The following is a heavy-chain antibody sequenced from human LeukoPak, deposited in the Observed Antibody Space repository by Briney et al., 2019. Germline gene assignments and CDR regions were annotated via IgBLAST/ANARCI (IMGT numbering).Heavy chain of an antibody. Sequence: GGSLRLSCAASGFTFSRYWMSWVRQAPGKGLEWVSVIYSGGSTYYADSVKGRFTISRDNSKNTLYLQMNSLRAEDTAVYYCARVTPPYDSSLGIWGQGTMVTVSS. CDR1: GFTFSRYW. D-gene: IGHD3-22*01. CDR3: ARVTPPYDSSLGI. J-gene: IGHJ3*02. V-gene: IGHV3-53*01. CDR2: IYSGGST.